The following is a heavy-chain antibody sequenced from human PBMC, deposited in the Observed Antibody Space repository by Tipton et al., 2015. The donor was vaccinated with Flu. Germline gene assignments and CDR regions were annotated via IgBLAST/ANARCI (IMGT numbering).Heavy chain of an antibody. D-gene: IGHD3-9*01. CDR1: GGSISSYY. Sequence: TLSLTCTVSGGSISSYYWYWIRQPPGKRLEWIGYIFHTGGNNYNPSLMSRVTMLIDTSKNEFSLKRTSVTAADTAVYYCAKGVGKGFYDILTGYTTHAFDIWGQGTMVTVSS. V-gene: IGHV4-59*01. J-gene: IGHJ3*02. CDR3: AKGVGKGFYDILTGYTTHAFDI. CDR2: IFHTGGN.